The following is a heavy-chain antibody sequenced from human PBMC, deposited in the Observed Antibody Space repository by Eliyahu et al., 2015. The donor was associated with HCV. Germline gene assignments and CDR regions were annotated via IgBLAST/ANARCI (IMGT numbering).Heavy chain of an antibody. V-gene: IGHV1-69*01. CDR2: IIPIFGTA. CDR3: ARALWSGYPSRPYGMDV. Sequence: EVKKPGSSVKVSCKASGGTFSSYAISWVRQAPGQGLEWMGGIIPIFGTANYAQKFQGRVTITADESTSTAYMELSSLRSEDTAVYYCARALWSGYPSRPYGMDVWGQGTTVTVSS. CDR1: GGTFSSYA. J-gene: IGHJ6*02. D-gene: IGHD3-3*01.